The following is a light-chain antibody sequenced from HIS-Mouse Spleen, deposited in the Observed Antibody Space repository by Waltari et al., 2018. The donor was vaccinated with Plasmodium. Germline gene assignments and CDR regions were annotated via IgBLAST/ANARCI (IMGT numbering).Light chain of an antibody. CDR2: EDS. J-gene: IGLJ3*02. CDR3: YSTDSSGNHRV. V-gene: IGLV3-10*01. CDR1: ALPKKY. Sequence: SYELTQPPSVSVSPGQTARITCSGDALPKKYAYWYQQKSGQAPVLVIYEDSKRTSGIPERFSGSSSGTMATLTISGAQVEDEADYYCYSTDSSGNHRVFGGWTKLTVL.